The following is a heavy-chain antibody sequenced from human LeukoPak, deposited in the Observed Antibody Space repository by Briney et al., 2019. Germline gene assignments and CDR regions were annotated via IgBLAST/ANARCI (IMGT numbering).Heavy chain of an antibody. CDR3: ARAAGTQDRYYYYYYMDV. CDR1: GYTFTSYD. Sequence: GASVKVSCKASGYTFTSYDINWVRQATGQGLEWMGWVNPNSGNTGYAQKFQGRVTMTRNTSISTAYMELSSLRSEDTAVYYCARAAGTQDRYYYYYYMDVWGKGTTVTVSS. D-gene: IGHD6-19*01. V-gene: IGHV1-8*01. CDR2: VNPNSGNT. J-gene: IGHJ6*03.